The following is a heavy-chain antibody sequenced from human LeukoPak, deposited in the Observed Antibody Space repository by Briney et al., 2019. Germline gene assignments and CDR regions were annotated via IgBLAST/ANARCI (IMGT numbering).Heavy chain of an antibody. J-gene: IGHJ4*02. CDR2: IYYSGST. V-gene: IGHV4-59*01. CDR1: GGSISSYY. Sequence: SETLSLTCTVSGGSISSYYWSWIRQPPGKGLEWLGYIYYSGSTNYNPSLKSRVTISVDTSKNQFSLKLSSVTAADTAMYYCARVTGYVIEDYFDYWGQGTLVTVSS. D-gene: IGHD3-22*01. CDR3: ARVTGYVIEDYFDY.